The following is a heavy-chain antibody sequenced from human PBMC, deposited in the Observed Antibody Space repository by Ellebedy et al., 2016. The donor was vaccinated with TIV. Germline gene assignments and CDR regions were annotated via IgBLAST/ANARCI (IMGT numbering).Heavy chain of an antibody. CDR2: IYPGDSDT. CDR3: ARHGAVAVASHYYYGMDV. V-gene: IGHV5-51*01. Sequence: GESLKISXKGSGYSFTSYWIGWVRQMPGKGLEWMGIIYPGDSDTRYSPSFQGQVTISADKSISTAYLQWSSLKASDTAMYYCARHGAVAVASHYYYGMDVWGQGTTVTVSS. CDR1: GYSFTSYW. D-gene: IGHD6-19*01. J-gene: IGHJ6*02.